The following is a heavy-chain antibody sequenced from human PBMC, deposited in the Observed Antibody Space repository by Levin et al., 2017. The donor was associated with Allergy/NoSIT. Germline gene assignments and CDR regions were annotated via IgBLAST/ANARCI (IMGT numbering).Heavy chain of an antibody. J-gene: IGHJ2*01. CDR2: IKQDGSEK. V-gene: IGHV3-7*04. CDR3: ARVVVVADLYWYFDL. Sequence: GGSLRLSCAASGFTFSSYWMSWVRQAPGKGLEWVANIKQDGSEKYYVDSVKGRFTISRDNAKNSLYLQMNSLRAEDTAVYYCARVVVVADLYWYFDLWGRGTLVTVSS. D-gene: IGHD2-15*01. CDR1: GFTFSSYW.